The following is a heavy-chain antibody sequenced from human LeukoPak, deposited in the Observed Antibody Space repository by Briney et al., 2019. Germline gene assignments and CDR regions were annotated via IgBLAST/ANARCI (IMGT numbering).Heavy chain of an antibody. Sequence: PGGSLRLSCAASGFTFSTYALTWVRQGPGKGLEWVSVISDSGGNSYYADSVKGRFTISRDNSKNTLYLQMNSLRADDTAVYYCAKASSGSYYYYYGMDVWGQGTTVTVSS. CDR1: GFTFSTYA. J-gene: IGHJ6*02. CDR2: ISDSGGNS. D-gene: IGHD1-26*01. V-gene: IGHV3-23*01. CDR3: AKASSGSYYYYYGMDV.